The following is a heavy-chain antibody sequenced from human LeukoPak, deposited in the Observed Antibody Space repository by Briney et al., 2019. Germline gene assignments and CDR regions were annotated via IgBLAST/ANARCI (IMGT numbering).Heavy chain of an antibody. Sequence: HPGGSLRLSCAASGFTFSSYGMHWVRQAPGKGPEWVAVISYDGSNKYYADSVKGRFTISRDNSKNTLYLQMNSLRAEDTAVYYCAKGGPGYDILTGYYLIDYWGQGTLVTVSS. CDR3: AKGGPGYDILTGYYLIDY. J-gene: IGHJ4*02. CDR2: ISYDGSNK. CDR1: GFTFSSYG. D-gene: IGHD3-9*01. V-gene: IGHV3-30*18.